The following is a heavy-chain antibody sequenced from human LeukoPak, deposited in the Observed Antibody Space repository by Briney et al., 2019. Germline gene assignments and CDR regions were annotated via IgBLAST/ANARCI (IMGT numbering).Heavy chain of an antibody. V-gene: IGHV4-59*01. Sequence: SETLSLTCTVSGGSISSYYWSWIRQPPGKGLEWIGYIYYSGSTNYNPSLKSRVTISVDTSKNQFSLKLSSVTAADTAVYYCAREGGGVGARGAVDAFDIWGQGTMVTVSS. CDR3: AREGGGVGARGAVDAFDI. J-gene: IGHJ3*02. CDR2: IYYSGST. CDR1: GGSISSYY. D-gene: IGHD1-26*01.